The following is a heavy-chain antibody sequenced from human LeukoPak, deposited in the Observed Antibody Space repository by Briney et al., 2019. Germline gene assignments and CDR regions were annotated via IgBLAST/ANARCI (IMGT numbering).Heavy chain of an antibody. CDR3: ARERAFVVVVPAAKYYYYGMDV. CDR2: INPNSGGT. D-gene: IGHD2-2*01. V-gene: IGHV1-2*02. CDR1: GYTFTGYY. J-gene: IGHJ6*02. Sequence: ASVTVSCKASGYTFTGYYMDWVRQAPGQGLEWMGWINPNSGGTNYAQKFQGRVTMTRDTSISTAYMELSRLRSDDTAVYYCARERAFVVVVPAAKYYYYGMDVWGQGTTVTVSS.